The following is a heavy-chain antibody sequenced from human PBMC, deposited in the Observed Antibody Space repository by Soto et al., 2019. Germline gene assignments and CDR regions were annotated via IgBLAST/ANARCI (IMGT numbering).Heavy chain of an antibody. Sequence: TLSLTRTISGGSTSSDTYWRWIRPAQWKGLEWIGHIYYSGNTDYNPSLKSRLAISIDTSKNQFSLKLSSVTAADTAVYFCAREGGESSDGLYYFDSWGQGSLVTVSS. CDR3: AREGGESSDGLYYFDS. CDR2: IYYSGNT. D-gene: IGHD3-16*01. J-gene: IGHJ4*02. V-gene: IGHV4-30-4*01. CDR1: GGSTSSDTY.